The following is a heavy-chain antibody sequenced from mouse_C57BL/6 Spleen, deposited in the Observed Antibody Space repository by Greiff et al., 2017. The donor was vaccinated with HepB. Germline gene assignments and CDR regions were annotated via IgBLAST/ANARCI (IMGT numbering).Heavy chain of an antibody. CDR3: ARDGGRAAWFAY. CDR1: GYTFTSYT. J-gene: IGHJ3*01. CDR2: INPSSGYT. V-gene: IGHV1-4*01. Sequence: QVQLQQSGAELARPGASVKMSCKASGYTFTSYTMHWVKQRPGQGLEWIGYINPSSGYTKYNQKFKDKATLTADKSSSTAYMQLSSLTSEDSAVYYCARDGGRAAWFAYWGQGTLVTVSA. D-gene: IGHD2-3*01.